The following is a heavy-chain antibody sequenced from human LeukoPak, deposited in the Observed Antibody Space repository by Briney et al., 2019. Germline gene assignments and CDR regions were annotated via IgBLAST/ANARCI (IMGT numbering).Heavy chain of an antibody. Sequence: PGGSLRPSCAASGFTFSSYAMSWVRQAPGKGLEWVSAISGSGDSTYYADSVQGRFTISRDNSKNTLYLQINSLRAEDTAVYYCAKDRTSSSWQLYYFDYWGQGSLVTVSS. D-gene: IGHD6-13*01. CDR3: AKDRTSSSWQLYYFDY. CDR2: ISGSGDST. V-gene: IGHV3-23*01. J-gene: IGHJ4*02. CDR1: GFTFSSYA.